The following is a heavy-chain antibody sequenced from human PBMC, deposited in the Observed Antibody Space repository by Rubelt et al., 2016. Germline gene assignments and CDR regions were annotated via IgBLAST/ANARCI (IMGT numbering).Heavy chain of an antibody. V-gene: IGHV3-7*01. CDR3: AREFYYDFWSGLDY. J-gene: IGHJ4*02. CDR1: GFTFSSYW. D-gene: IGHD3-3*01. CDR2: IKEDGSET. Sequence: RLSCAASGFTFSSYWMSWARQAPGKGLEWLANIKEDGSETYHVDSVRGRFTISRDNAKNSGYLQMNSLRAEDTAVYYCAREFYYDFWSGLDYWGQGALVTVSS.